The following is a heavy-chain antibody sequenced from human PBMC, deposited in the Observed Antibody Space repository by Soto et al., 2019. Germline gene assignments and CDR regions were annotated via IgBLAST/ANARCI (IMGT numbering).Heavy chain of an antibody. V-gene: IGHV3-23*01. D-gene: IGHD1-26*01. CDR1: GFTFSSYA. J-gene: IGHJ6*02. CDR3: AKDEVGAVYYYYYGMDV. CDR2: ICGSGGST. Sequence: GSLRLSCAASGFTFSSYAMSWVRQAPGKGLEWVSAICGSGGSTYYADPVKGRFTISRDNSKNTLYLQMNSLRAEDTAVYYCAKDEVGAVYYYYYGMDVWGQGTTVTFSS.